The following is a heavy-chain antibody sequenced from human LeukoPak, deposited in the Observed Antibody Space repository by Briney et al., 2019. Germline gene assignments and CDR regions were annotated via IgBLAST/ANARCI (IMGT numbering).Heavy chain of an antibody. J-gene: IGHJ4*02. CDR3: ARGRLRITMIVVVFPGGYFDY. CDR2: IYHSGST. Sequence: SETLSLTCAVYGGSFSGYYWSWIRQPPGKGLEWIGEIYHSGSTNYNPSLKSRVTISVDTSKNQFSLKLSSVNAADTAVYYCARGRLRITMIVVVFPGGYFDYWGQGTLVTVSS. CDR1: GGSFSGYY. V-gene: IGHV4-34*01. D-gene: IGHD3-22*01.